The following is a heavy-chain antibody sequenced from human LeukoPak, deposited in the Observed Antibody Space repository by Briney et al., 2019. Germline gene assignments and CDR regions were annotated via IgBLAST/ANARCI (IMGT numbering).Heavy chain of an antibody. V-gene: IGHV4-38-2*02. CDR2: IYHSGST. D-gene: IGHD3-22*01. J-gene: IGHJ4*02. CDR1: GYSISNDYY. Sequence: SETLSLTCTVSGYSISNDYYWGWIRQPPGKGLEWIGSIYHSGSTYFNPSLKSRVTISVDTSKNQFSLKLSSVTAADTAVYYCARDGGITMIVVGNFDYWGQGTLVTVSS. CDR3: ARDGGITMIVVGNFDY.